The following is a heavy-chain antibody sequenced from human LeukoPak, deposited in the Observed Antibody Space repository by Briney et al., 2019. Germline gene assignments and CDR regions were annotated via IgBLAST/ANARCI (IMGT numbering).Heavy chain of an antibody. V-gene: IGHV3-74*01. CDR3: ANIRGGY. Sequence: GGSLRLSCAGTGFTFNSYWMYWVRQAPGKGLVWVSRINTDGSSTNYADYVKGRFTISRDNAKNTLYLQMSSLRVDDTAVYYCANIRGGYWGQGTLVTVSS. D-gene: IGHD2-2*02. J-gene: IGHJ4*02. CDR1: GFTFNSYW. CDR2: INTDGSST.